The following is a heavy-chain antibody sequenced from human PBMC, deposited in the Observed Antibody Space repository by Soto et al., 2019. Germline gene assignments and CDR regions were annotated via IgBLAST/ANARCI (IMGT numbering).Heavy chain of an antibody. Sequence: PAGTLSLTFTVSGCSISSYYLIWMRPPPGKGLEWIGYIYYSGSTNYNPSLKSRVTISVDTSKNQFSLKLSSVTAADTAVYYCERDGGVIGVSTWFDPWGQGTLVTVSS. CDR3: ERDGGVIGVSTWFDP. V-gene: IGHV4-59*12. CDR1: GCSISSYY. J-gene: IGHJ5*02. CDR2: IYYSGST. D-gene: IGHD2-8*02.